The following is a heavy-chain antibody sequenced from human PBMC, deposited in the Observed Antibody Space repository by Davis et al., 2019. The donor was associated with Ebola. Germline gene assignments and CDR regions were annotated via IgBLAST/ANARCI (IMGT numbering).Heavy chain of an antibody. J-gene: IGHJ4*02. CDR3: AKVVLQLWETFDY. CDR1: GFTFSDYY. V-gene: IGHV3-11*01. Sequence: GESLKISCAASGFTFSDYYMSWIRQAPGKGLEWVSYISSSGSTIYYADSVKGRLTISRDNSKNTLYLQMNSLRAEDTAVYYCAKVVLQLWETFDYWGQGTLVTVSS. CDR2: ISSSGSTI. D-gene: IGHD5-18*01.